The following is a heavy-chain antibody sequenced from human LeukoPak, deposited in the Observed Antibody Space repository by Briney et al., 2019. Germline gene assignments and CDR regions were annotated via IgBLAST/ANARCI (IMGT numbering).Heavy chain of an antibody. J-gene: IGHJ4*02. Sequence: GGSLRLSCAASGFTFSGAAMTWVRQAPGKGLEWVSIISTTGVGTYYAASVKGRFTISRDNSENTLYLQMNSLRAEDTALYYCAKRGVSKTFDYWGQGTLVTVSS. D-gene: IGHD2/OR15-2a*01. V-gene: IGHV3-23*01. CDR3: AKRGVSKTFDY. CDR2: ISTTGVGT. CDR1: GFTFSGAA.